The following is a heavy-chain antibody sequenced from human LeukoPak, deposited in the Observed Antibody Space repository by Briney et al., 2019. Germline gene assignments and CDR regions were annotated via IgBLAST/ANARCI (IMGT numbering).Heavy chain of an antibody. CDR1: GFTVRRYW. CDR2: IKQDGSEK. D-gene: IGHD3-10*01. J-gene: IGHJ4*02. V-gene: IGHV3-7*01. CDR3: AKCDVRGAHFGY. Sequence: PGGSLRLSCAASGFTVRRYWMSWVRQAPGKGLEWVANIKQDGSEKYYVDSVKGRFTISRDNAKNSLYLQMNSLRAGDTAVYYCAKCDVRGAHFGYWGQGTLVTVSS.